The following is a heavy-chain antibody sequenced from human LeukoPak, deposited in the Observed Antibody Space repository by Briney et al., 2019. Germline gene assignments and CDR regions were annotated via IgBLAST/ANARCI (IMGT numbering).Heavy chain of an antibody. Sequence: SETLSLTCAVYGGSFSGYYWSWIRQPPGKGLEWIGEINHSGSTNYNPSLKSRVTISVDTSKNQFSLKLSSVTAADTAVYYCARRGILTGYYRPPDYWGQGTLVTVSS. CDR1: GGSFSGYY. V-gene: IGHV4-34*01. D-gene: IGHD3-9*01. CDR2: INHSGST. J-gene: IGHJ4*02. CDR3: ARRGILTGYYRPPDY.